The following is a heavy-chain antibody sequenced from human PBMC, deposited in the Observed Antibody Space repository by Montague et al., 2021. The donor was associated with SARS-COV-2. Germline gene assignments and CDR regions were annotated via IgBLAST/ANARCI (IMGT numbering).Heavy chain of an antibody. CDR1: GFSLSTSGVG. D-gene: IGHD3-10*01. CDR3: AHRAGKWFGESRKHYFDY. Sequence: ALVKPTQTLTLTCTFSGFSLSTSGVGVGWFRKPPGEALEWLALIYWDDDKHYSPSLKSRLTITKDTSNNQVVLTMTNMDPVDTATYYCAHRAGKWFGESRKHYFDYWGQGTLVTVSS. CDR2: IYWDDDK. J-gene: IGHJ4*02. V-gene: IGHV2-5*02.